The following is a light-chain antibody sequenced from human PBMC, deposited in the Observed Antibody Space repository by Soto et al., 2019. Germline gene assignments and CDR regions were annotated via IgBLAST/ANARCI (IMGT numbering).Light chain of an antibody. V-gene: IGKV3-20*01. Sequence: EILLTQSPDTLSLSPGATAVLSCRASQTVDTSLAWYQLKPGPRPRLLIYVASSGALGIPDRFTGSGSGTHFTLTIHRLAPEDFAVYFCHHYASSPITFGQGTRLEIK. CDR1: QTVDTS. CDR2: VAS. J-gene: IGKJ5*01. CDR3: HHYASSPIT.